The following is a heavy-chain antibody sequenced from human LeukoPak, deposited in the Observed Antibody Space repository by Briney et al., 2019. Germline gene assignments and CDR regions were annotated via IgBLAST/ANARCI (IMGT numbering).Heavy chain of an antibody. CDR1: GFTFSSYW. CDR2: IYSGGST. D-gene: IGHD6-19*01. J-gene: IGHJ4*02. CDR3: ARGYSSGWLGEYYFDY. Sequence: GGSLRLSCAASGFTFSSYWMSWVRQAPGKGLEWVSVIYSGGSTYYADSVKGRFTISRDNSKNTLYLQMNSLRAEDTAVYYCARGYSSGWLGEYYFDYWGQGTLVTVSS. V-gene: IGHV3-53*01.